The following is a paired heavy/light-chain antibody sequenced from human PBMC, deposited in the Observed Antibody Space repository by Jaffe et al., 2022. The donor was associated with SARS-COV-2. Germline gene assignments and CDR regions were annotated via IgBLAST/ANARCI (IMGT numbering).Heavy chain of an antibody. CDR3: TTGPYLGGDH. D-gene: IGHD2-21*01. J-gene: IGHJ4*02. CDR1: GFSFSQAW. Sequence: EAQLVESGGGLVKPGGSLRLSCAGSGFSFSQAWMTWVRQAPGKGLEWVGRVKSKSNGETTDYAAPVKGRFTISRDDSKNIVYLQMDSLKTEDAAIYYCTTGPYLGGDHWGQGTLVTVSS. CDR2: VKSKSNGETT. V-gene: IGHV3-15*01.
Light chain of an antibody. V-gene: IGKV4-1*01. CDR3: QQYYSAPLT. Sequence: DIVMTQSPDSLALSLGERATVNCRSSQSVLYSSDNKNYLAWFQQKPRQPPKLLMYWASTRESGVPDRFSGSGSGTDFTLTISSLQAEDVAVYYCQQYYSAPLTFGPGTKVDIK. CDR1: QSVLYSSDNKNY. CDR2: WAS. J-gene: IGKJ3*01.